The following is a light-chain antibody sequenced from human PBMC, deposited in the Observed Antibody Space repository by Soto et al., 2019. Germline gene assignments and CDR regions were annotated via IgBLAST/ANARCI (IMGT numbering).Light chain of an antibody. CDR3: FSFTTDWTHV. CDR1: ISDVGAYNY. CDR2: EVS. V-gene: IGLV2-14*01. J-gene: IGLJ1*01. Sequence: LTQAAFVFGSPGQSITTSCTGTISDVGAYNYVSWFQQHPGKAPTLIISEVSNRPSGVSNRFSGSKSGNAASLTISGLQAEDEADYFCFSFTTDWTHVFGTGTKVTVL.